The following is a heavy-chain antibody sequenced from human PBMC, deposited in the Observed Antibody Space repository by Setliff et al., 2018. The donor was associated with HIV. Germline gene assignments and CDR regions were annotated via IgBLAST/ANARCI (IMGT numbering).Heavy chain of an antibody. D-gene: IGHD2-15*01. J-gene: IGHJ6*03. CDR1: GFTFGDYA. CDR2: IRSKAYGGTT. Sequence: GGSLRLSCTASGFTFGDYAMSWVRQAPGKGLEWVGFIRSKAYGGTTEYAASVKGRFTISRDDSKGIAYLQMNSLKTEDTAVYYCTRAVSTLYYYYMDVWGKGTTVTVSS. V-gene: IGHV3-49*04. CDR3: TRAVSTLYYYYMDV.